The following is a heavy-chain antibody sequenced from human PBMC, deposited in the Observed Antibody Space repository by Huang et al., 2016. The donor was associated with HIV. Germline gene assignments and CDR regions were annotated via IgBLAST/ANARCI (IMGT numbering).Heavy chain of an antibody. CDR1: GASFTTYF. Sequence: QVRLEQWGEGVVKPSDTLSLTCAVYGASFTTYFWSWIRQSPVKGLQWIGECNARGPSNDYPVFQSRVIMSVDTPKHQFCLSRRDMTAADAAIYYCARLPNPSYYDTWSLSPVEEDFFYFNMDLWGQGTPVIVSS. V-gene: IGHV4-34*02. D-gene: IGHD3-3*01. J-gene: IGHJ6*03. CDR3: ARLPNPSYYDTWSLSPVEEDFFYFNMDL. CDR2: CNARGPS.